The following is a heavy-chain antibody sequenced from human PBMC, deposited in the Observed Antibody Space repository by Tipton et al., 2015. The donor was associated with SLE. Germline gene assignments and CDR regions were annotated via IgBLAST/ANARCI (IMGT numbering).Heavy chain of an antibody. D-gene: IGHD4-23*01. CDR3: ARDLPTTVVTPLDY. CDR2: ISYDGSNN. V-gene: IGHV3-30*04. CDR1: GFSFSSYA. Sequence: SLRLSCEASGFSFSSYAMHWVRQAPGKGLEWVAVISYDGSNNYYADSVKGRFTISRDNSKNTLYLQMHSLRAEDTAVYYCARDLPTTVVTPLDYWGQGTLVTVSS. J-gene: IGHJ4*02.